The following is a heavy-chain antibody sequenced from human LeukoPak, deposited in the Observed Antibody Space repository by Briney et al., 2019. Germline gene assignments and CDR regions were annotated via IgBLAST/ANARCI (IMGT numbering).Heavy chain of an antibody. D-gene: IGHD2-15*01. Sequence: PGRSLRLSCAASGFTFSSHGMHWVRQAPGKGLEWVTTIWNDGSTKNYVDSVKGRFFISRDNSKNTLYLQMNSLRVEDTAVYYCARGCGGSPGCFIIDYWGQGTLVTVSS. V-gene: IGHV3-33*01. J-gene: IGHJ4*02. CDR2: IWNDGSTK. CDR3: ARGCGGSPGCFIIDY. CDR1: GFTFSSHG.